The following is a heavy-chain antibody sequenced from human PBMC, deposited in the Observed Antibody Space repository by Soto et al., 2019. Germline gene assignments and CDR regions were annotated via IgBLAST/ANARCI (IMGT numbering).Heavy chain of an antibody. CDR3: ATPQDYDGCLDS. V-gene: IGHV1-18*01. D-gene: IGHD3-22*01. CDR2: ISAYNGNT. Sequence: AASVKVSCKASGYTFTSYGISWVRQAPGQGLEWMGWISAYNGNTNYAQKLQGRVTMTTDTSTSTAYLELNSLISEDTAVYYCATPQDYDGCLDSWGQGTLVTVSS. CDR1: GYTFTSYG. J-gene: IGHJ4*02.